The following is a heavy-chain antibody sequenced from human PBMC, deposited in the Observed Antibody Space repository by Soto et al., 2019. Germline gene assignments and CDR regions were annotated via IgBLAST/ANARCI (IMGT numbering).Heavy chain of an antibody. D-gene: IGHD3-10*01. CDR2: IYSCGST. J-gene: IGHJ4*02. V-gene: IGHV3-66*01. CDR1: GFTVSSNY. Sequence: PGGSLRLSCAASGFTVSSNYMSWVRQAPGKGLEWVSFIYSCGSTYFADSVKGRFTISRDNFMNTLYLQMNSLRAEDTSVYYCARVRFGELLEGSVDYWGQGTLVTVSS. CDR3: ARVRFGELLEGSVDY.